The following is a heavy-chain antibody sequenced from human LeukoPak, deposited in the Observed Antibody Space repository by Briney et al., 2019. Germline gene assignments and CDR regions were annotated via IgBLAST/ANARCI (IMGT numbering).Heavy chain of an antibody. Sequence: GGSLRLSCAASGFTFSTYGIHWVRQAPGKGLEWVAFIRYDGSNKYYADSVKGRFTISKDNSKNTLFLQMNSLRPEDTAVYYCARDLRGSYWGQGTLVTVSS. D-gene: IGHD5-12*01. V-gene: IGHV3-30*02. CDR2: IRYDGSNK. CDR3: ARDLRGSY. J-gene: IGHJ4*02. CDR1: GFTFSTYG.